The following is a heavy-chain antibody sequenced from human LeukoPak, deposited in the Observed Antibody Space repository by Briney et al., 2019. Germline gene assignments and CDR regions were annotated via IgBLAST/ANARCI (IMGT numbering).Heavy chain of an antibody. CDR2: INPNSGGT. J-gene: IGHJ4*02. D-gene: IGHD6-19*01. Sequence: ASVKVSCKASGYTFTGYYMHWVRQAPGQGLEWMGWINPNSGGTNYAQKFQGRVTMTRDTSISTAYMELSRLRSDDTAVYYCARDLEETAGYSSGGGDYWGQGTLVTVSS. V-gene: IGHV1-2*02. CDR3: ARDLEETAGYSSGGGDY. CDR1: GYTFTGYY.